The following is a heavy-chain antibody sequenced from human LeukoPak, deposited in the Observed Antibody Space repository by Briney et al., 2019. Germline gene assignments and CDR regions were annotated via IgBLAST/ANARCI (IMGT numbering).Heavy chain of an antibody. CDR3: AKDTVWFGSYYYGMDV. CDR1: GFTFSSYG. D-gene: IGHD3-10*01. CDR2: ISYDGSNK. J-gene: IGHJ6*02. V-gene: IGHV3-30*18. Sequence: GGSLRLSCAASGFTFSSYGMHWVRQAPGKGLEWVAVISYDGSNKYYADSVKGRFTISRDNSKNTLYLQMNSLRADPTAVYYCAKDTVWFGSYYYGMDVWGQGTTVTVSS.